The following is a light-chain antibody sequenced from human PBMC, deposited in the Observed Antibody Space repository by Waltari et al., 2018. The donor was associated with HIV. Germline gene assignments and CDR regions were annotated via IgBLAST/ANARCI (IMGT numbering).Light chain of an antibody. CDR2: VNSDGSH. CDR1: SGHSNYD. Sequence: QLALTQSPSASASVGASVNLTCTLSSGHSNYDIAWHQQQPEKGPRSLMKVNSDGSHKKEDGVPDRFSGSSSGAERYLTISSLQSEDEGDYYCQTWGSGIHVVFGGGTKVTVL. CDR3: QTWGSGIHVV. J-gene: IGLJ2*01. V-gene: IGLV4-69*01.